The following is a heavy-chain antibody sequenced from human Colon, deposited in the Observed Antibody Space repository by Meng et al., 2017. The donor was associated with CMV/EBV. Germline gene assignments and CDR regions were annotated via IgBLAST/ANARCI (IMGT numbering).Heavy chain of an antibody. CDR1: GGSFSNYY. J-gene: IGHJ4*02. CDR3: AGGTYQAWEVLYF. Sequence: VKLPWGGAGLLNPSRTLSLTCVVSGGSFSNYYWSWIRQSPGKGLEWIGDIHQSGITNHNPSLKSRVTISIDTSKNQFSLKLSSVTAADTALYYCAGGTYQAWEVLYFWGQGTLVTVSS. CDR2: IHQSGIT. D-gene: IGHD3-10*01. V-gene: IGHV4-34*01.